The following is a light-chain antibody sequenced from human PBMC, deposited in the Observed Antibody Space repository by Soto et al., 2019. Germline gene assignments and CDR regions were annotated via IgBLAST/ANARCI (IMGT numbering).Light chain of an antibody. CDR2: DVS. CDR3: CSYTTSNTRQIV. V-gene: IGLV2-14*01. CDR1: SSDVGGYNY. Sequence: QSVLTQPASLSGSPGQSITISCTGTSSDVGGYNYVSWYQQHPGKAPKFMIYDVSNRPSGVSNRFSGSKSGNTASLTISGLQAEDEADYYCCSYTTSNTRQIVFGTGTKSPS. J-gene: IGLJ1*01.